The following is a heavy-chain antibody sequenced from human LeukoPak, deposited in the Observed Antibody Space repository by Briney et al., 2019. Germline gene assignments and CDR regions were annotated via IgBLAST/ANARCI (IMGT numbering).Heavy chain of an antibody. V-gene: IGHV3-30*18. CDR3: VKGVRFGYYFDY. Sequence: PGGSLRLSCAASGFIFETYIMHWVRQAPGKGLEWAAVISHDGNNKYYADSVKGRFTISRDNSKNTLYLQMNSLRAEDTAVYYCVKGVRFGYYFDYWGQGTLVTVSS. CDR2: ISHDGNNK. D-gene: IGHD3-16*01. CDR1: GFIFETYI. J-gene: IGHJ4*02.